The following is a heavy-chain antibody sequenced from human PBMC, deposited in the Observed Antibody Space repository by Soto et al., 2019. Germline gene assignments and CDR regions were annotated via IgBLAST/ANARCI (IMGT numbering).Heavy chain of an antibody. CDR1: GGSISSYY. Sequence: SETLSLTCTVSGGSISSYYWSWIRQPPGKGLEWIGYIYYSGSTSYNPSLKSRVTISVDTSKNQFSLKLSSVTAADTAVYYCAATSVDIVATVYDAFDIWGQGTMVTVSS. J-gene: IGHJ3*02. CDR3: AATSVDIVATVYDAFDI. D-gene: IGHD5-12*01. CDR2: IYYSGST. V-gene: IGHV4-59*01.